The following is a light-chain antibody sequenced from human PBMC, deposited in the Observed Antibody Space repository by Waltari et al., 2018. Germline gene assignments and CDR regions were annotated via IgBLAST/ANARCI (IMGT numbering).Light chain of an antibody. CDR3: ATWDDSLNGYL. J-gene: IGLJ1*01. CDR2: NNY. Sequence: QSVLTQTPSASGTPGQRVTISCSGSTSNIGSNTVNWYQHLPGTAPKLLIYNNYQRPSGVPDRFSVSKSGTSASLSISGLQSEDESDYYCATWDDSLNGYLFGTGTKVNVL. CDR1: TSNIGSNT. V-gene: IGLV1-44*01.